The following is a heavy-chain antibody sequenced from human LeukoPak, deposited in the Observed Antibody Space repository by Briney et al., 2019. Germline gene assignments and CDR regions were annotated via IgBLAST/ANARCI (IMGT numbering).Heavy chain of an antibody. CDR1: GFTFSNYA. CDR2: ITGSGGGT. D-gene: IGHD2-15*01. CDR3: AKGHLGGGSVWYFDL. V-gene: IGHV3-23*01. Sequence: QPGGSLRLSCAASGFTFSNYAMSWVRQAPGKGLDWVSDITGSGGGTYYTDSVKGRFTISRDNSKNTLYLQMNSLRAEDTAVYHCAKGHLGGGSVWYFDLWGRGTLVTVSS. J-gene: IGHJ2*01.